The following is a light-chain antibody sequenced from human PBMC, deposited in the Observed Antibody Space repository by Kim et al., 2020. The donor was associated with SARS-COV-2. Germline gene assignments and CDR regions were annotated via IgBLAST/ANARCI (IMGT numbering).Light chain of an antibody. Sequence: QSALTQPASVSGSPGQSITISCTGTSSDVGSYNLVSWYQQHPGKAPKLMIYEGSKRPSGVSNRFSGSKSVNTASLTISGLQAEDEADYYCCSYACSSTPFGGGTQLTVL. CDR2: EGS. CDR1: SSDVGSYNL. V-gene: IGLV2-23*01. J-gene: IGLJ2*01. CDR3: CSYACSSTP.